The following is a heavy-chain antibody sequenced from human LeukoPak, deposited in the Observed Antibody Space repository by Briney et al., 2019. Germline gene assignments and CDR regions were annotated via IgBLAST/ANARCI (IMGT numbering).Heavy chain of an antibody. D-gene: IGHD1-26*01. J-gene: IGHJ6*03. V-gene: IGHV1-69*06. CDR1: GYTFTGYY. CDR2: IIPIFGTA. CDR3: ARGERYYYYMDV. Sequence: VKVSCKASGYTFTGYYMHRVRQAPGQGLEWMGGIIPIFGTANYAQKFQGRVTITADKSTSTAYMELSSLRSEDTAVYYCARGERYYYYMDVWGKGTTVTVSS.